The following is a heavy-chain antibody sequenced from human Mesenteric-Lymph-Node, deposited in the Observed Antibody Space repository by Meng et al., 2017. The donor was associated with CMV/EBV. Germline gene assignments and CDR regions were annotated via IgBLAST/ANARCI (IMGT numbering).Heavy chain of an antibody. D-gene: IGHD1-14*01. CDR2: IYSGGST. J-gene: IGHJ4*02. CDR3: ARDGAQPGHSLDY. V-gene: IGHV3-66*02. Sequence: GGSLRLSCAASGFTVSSNYMSWVRQAPGKGLEWVSGIYSGGSTYYADSVKGRFTISRDNSKNTQYLQMNSLRPEETAVYYCARDGAQPGHSLDYWGQGTLVTVSS. CDR1: GFTVSSNY.